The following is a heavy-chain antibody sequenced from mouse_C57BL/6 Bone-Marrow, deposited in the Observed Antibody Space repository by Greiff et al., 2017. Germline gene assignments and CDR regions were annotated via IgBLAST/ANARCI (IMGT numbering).Heavy chain of an antibody. CDR3: AREYGSSYWYCDV. J-gene: IGHJ1*03. D-gene: IGHD1-1*01. CDR2: IYPRDGST. Sequence: QVQLQQSGPELVKPGASVKLSCKASGYTFTSYDINWVKQRPGQGLEWIGWIYPRDGSTKYNEKFKGKATLTVDTSSSTAYMELHSLTSEDSAVYFCAREYGSSYWYCDVWGTGTTVTVSS. V-gene: IGHV1-85*01. CDR1: GYTFTSYD.